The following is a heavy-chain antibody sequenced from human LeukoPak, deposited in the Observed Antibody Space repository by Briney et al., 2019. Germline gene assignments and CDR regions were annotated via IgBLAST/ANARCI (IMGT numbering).Heavy chain of an antibody. J-gene: IGHJ4*02. Sequence: PGGSLRLSCAASGFTFTNYAMSWVRQAPGKGLEWVSAISYGGGSTYFADSVKGRFTISRDNSKHTLYLQMNSLTADDTAVYYCARSGSDWGASDYWGQGTLVTVSS. V-gene: IGHV3-23*01. CDR1: GFTFTNYA. CDR3: ARSGSDWGASDY. D-gene: IGHD2-21*02. CDR2: ISYGGGST.